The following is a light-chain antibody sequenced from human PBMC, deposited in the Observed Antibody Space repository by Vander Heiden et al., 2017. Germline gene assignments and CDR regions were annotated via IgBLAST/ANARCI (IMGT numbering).Light chain of an antibody. CDR2: EAS. CDR3: QQYNRAWT. J-gene: IGKJ1*01. Sequence: DIQITQSPSILSASVGDRVTITCRASPTISNWLAWYQVKPGKAPKLLIREASSLERGVPLRFSGGGSGTDFTLTISSLQPDDFATYYCQQYNRAWTFGQGT. CDR1: PTISNW. V-gene: IGKV1-5*03.